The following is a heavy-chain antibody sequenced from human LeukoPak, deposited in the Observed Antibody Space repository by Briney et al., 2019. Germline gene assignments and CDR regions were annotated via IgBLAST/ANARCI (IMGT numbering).Heavy chain of an antibody. CDR1: GGSISSYY. CDR3: ARQRAYQLLYWNYYYYGMDV. Sequence: SETLSLTCTVSGGSISSYYWSWIRQPPGKGLEWIGYIYYSGSTNYNPSLKSRVTISLDTSKNQFSLKLSSVTAADTAVYYCARQRAYQLLYWNYYYYGMDVWGQGTTVTVSS. J-gene: IGHJ6*02. CDR2: IYYSGST. V-gene: IGHV4-59*01. D-gene: IGHD2-2*02.